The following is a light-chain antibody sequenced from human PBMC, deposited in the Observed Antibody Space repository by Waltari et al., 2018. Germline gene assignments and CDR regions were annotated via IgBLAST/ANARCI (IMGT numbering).Light chain of an antibody. J-gene: IGKJ4*01. CDR1: QSVSSIY. V-gene: IGKV3-20*01. CDR3: QQYGSSPLT. Sequence: EIVLTQSPGTLSLSPGERATLSCRASQSVSSIYLAWYQQSHGQARRLLIYAASSRATGIPDRFSGSGSGTEFTLTISRLEPEDFAVYYCQQYGSSPLTFGGGTKVEI. CDR2: AAS.